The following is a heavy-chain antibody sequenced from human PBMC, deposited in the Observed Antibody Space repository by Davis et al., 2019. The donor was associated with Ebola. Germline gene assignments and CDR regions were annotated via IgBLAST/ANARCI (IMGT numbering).Heavy chain of an antibody. Sequence: GESLKISCAASGFTFSDYYMSWIRQAPGKGLEWVSYISGSGTTFYCADSVKGRFTISRDNAKNSLYLQLNSLRAEDTAVYYCARGTSGWYGYYYYYGMDVWGQGTTVTVSS. CDR3: ARGTSGWYGYYYYYGMDV. CDR1: GFTFSDYY. CDR2: ISGSGTTF. V-gene: IGHV3-11*04. D-gene: IGHD6-19*01. J-gene: IGHJ6*02.